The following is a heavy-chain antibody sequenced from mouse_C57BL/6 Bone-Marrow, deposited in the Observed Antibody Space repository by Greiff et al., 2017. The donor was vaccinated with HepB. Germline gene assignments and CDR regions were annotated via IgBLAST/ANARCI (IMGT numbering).Heavy chain of an antibody. V-gene: IGHV5-4*01. Sequence: EVQVVESGGGLVKPGGSLKLSCAASGFTFSSYAMSWVRQTPEKRLEWVATISDGGSYTYYPDNVKGRFTISRDNAKNNLYLQMSHLKSEDTAMYYCAREDYYGSSYWYFDVWGTGTTVTVSS. CDR1: GFTFSSYA. CDR2: ISDGGSYT. D-gene: IGHD1-1*01. CDR3: AREDYYGSSYWYFDV. J-gene: IGHJ1*03.